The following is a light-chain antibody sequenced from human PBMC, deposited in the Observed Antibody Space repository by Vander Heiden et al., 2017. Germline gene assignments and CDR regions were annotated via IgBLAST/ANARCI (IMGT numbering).Light chain of an antibody. V-gene: IGKV3-20*01. CDR3: QQYGILL. Sequence: EIVLTQSPGTLSLSPGERATLSCRASQSVSSSYLAWYQQKPGQAPRLLIYGASSRDTGIQDRFSGSGSGTDFTLTSSRRETEDFEVYYAQQYGILLFGQGTKVEIK. J-gene: IGKJ1*01. CDR2: GAS. CDR1: QSVSSSY.